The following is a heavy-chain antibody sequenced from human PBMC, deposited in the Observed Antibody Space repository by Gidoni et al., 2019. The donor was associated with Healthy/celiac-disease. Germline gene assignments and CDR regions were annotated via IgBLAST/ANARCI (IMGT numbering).Heavy chain of an antibody. CDR2: IKHSGST. Sequence: QVQLQQWGAGLLKPSETLSLTCAVYGGSFIGYYWSWIRPPPGKGLEWIGEIKHSGSTNYNPSLKSRVIISVDTSKNQFSLKLSSVTAAETAVYYCARGLRGYCSGGSCYSVSSWFDPWGQGTLVTVSS. V-gene: IGHV4-34*01. J-gene: IGHJ5*02. CDR1: GGSFIGYY. D-gene: IGHD2-15*01. CDR3: ARGLRGYCSGGSCYSVSSWFDP.